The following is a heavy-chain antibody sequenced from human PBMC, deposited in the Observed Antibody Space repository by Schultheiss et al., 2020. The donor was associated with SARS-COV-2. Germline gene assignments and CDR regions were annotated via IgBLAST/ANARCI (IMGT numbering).Heavy chain of an antibody. D-gene: IGHD2-2*02. CDR3: ARVLGYCSSTSCYTQGIYYYYYGMDV. Sequence: SETLSLTCTVSGGSISSYYWSWIRQPPGKGLEWIGSIYHSGSTNYSPSLKSRVTISVDTSKNQFSLKLSSVTAADTAVYYCARVLGYCSSTSCYTQGIYYYYYGMDVWGQGTTVTVSS. V-gene: IGHV4-59*12. CDR1: GGSISSYY. J-gene: IGHJ6*02. CDR2: IYHSGST.